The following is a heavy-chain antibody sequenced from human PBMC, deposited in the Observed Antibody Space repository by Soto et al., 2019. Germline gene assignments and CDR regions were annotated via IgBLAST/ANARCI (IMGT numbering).Heavy chain of an antibody. CDR2: IYYSGST. CDR1: GGSMDSSSW. CDR3: ARLNGYCVSTSCHGYYGMDV. Sequence: SETLSLTCAVSGGSMDSSSWWSWLRQPPGMGLEWIGEIYYSGSTNYNPSLKSRVTMSVDKSKNQFSLNLNSVTAADTAVYYCARLNGYCVSTSCHGYYGMDVWGQGTTVTVSS. V-gene: IGHV4-4*02. D-gene: IGHD2-2*03. J-gene: IGHJ6*02.